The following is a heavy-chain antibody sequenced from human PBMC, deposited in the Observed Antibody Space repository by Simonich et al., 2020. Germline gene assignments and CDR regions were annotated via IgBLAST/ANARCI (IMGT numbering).Heavy chain of an antibody. CDR3: ARDYSNYDAFDI. CDR1: GFTFSSYW. D-gene: IGHD4-4*01. CDR2: MKSDGETT. V-gene: IGHV3-74*01. Sequence: EVQLVESGGGLVQPGGSLRLSCAASGFTFSSYWMHWVRQAPGKGLVWVSRMKSDGETTSYANAEKRRFTISRDNAKNTLYLQMNSLRAEDTAVYYCARDYSNYDAFDIWGQGTMVTVSS. J-gene: IGHJ3*02.